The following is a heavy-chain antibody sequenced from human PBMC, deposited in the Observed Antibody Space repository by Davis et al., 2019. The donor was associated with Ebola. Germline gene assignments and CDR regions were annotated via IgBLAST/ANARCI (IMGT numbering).Heavy chain of an antibody. CDR1: GYTLTNYG. Sequence: ASVKVSCKASGYTLTNYGITWVRQAPGQGLEWLGWINFYNGNTNYAQNLRGRVTMTTETSTSTAYMELRSLRSDDTAIYYCARIRWYYYTLDVWGQGTSVTVSS. D-gene: IGHD4-23*01. V-gene: IGHV1-18*01. J-gene: IGHJ6*02. CDR3: ARIRWYYYTLDV. CDR2: INFYNGNT.